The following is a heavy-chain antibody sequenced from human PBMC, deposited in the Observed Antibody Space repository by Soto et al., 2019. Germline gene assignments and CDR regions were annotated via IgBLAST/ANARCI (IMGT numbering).Heavy chain of an antibody. V-gene: IGHV4-30-4*01. CDR3: AKDRSTYYLVPPFDP. CDR1: SGSISSSDYY. Sequence: PSETLSLTCSVSSGSISSSDYYWSLIRQPPGKGLEWIGYINYSGSTYYNPSLKSRVTISVDTSKNQFSLYLQMNSLRAEDTAVYYCAKDRSTYYLVPPFDPWGQGTLVTVSS. J-gene: IGHJ5*02. CDR2: INYSGST. D-gene: IGHD3-10*01.